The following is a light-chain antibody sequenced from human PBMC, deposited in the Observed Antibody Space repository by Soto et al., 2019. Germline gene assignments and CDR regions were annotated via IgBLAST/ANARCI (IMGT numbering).Light chain of an antibody. Sequence: DIQMTQSPSTLSGSVGDTVTITCRASESISSWLAWYQQKPGKAPKLLIYKASTLKSGVPSRFSGSGSGTEFTLTISSLQPDDFATYYCQHYSSYSEAFGQGTKVDI. J-gene: IGKJ1*01. CDR1: ESISSW. CDR3: QHYSSYSEA. V-gene: IGKV1-5*03. CDR2: KAS.